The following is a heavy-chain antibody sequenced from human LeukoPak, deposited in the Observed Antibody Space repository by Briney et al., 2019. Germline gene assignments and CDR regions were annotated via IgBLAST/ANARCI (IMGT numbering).Heavy chain of an antibody. CDR3: AGAEDVLLWFGELYWFDP. CDR2: IYYSGST. CDR1: GGSISSYY. D-gene: IGHD3-10*01. J-gene: IGHJ5*02. Sequence: SETLSLTCTVSGGSISSYYWSWIRQPPGKGLEWIGYIYYSGSTNYNPSLKSRVTISVDTSKNQFSLKLSSVTAADTAVYYCAGAEDVLLWFGELYWFDPWGQGTLVTVSS. V-gene: IGHV4-59*08.